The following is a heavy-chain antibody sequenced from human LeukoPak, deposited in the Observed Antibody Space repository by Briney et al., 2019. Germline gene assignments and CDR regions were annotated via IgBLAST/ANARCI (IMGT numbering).Heavy chain of an antibody. CDR3: AKDFTYKQQLPDY. J-gene: IGHJ4*02. CDR2: ISWNSGSI. CDR1: GFTFGEYA. D-gene: IGHD6-13*01. V-gene: IGHV3-9*01. Sequence: GRSLRLPCATYGFTFGEYAMHWVRQAPGKGLECVSGISWNSGSIGYADSVKGRLTISRDNAKNSLYLQMNNLRAEDTALYYCAKDFTYKQQLPDYWGQGTLVTVSS.